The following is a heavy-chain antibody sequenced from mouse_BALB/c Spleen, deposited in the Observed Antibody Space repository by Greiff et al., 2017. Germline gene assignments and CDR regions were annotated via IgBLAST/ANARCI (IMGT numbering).Heavy chain of an antibody. CDR3: ARAHYY. CDR1: GYSITSGYY. J-gene: IGHJ2*01. CDR2: ISYDGSN. Sequence: EVKLQESGPGLVKPSQSLSLTCSVTGYSITSGYYWNWIRQFPGNKLEWMGYISYDGSNNYNPSLKNRISITRDTSKNQFFLKLNSVTTEDTATYYCARAHYYWGQGTTLTVSS. V-gene: IGHV3-6*02.